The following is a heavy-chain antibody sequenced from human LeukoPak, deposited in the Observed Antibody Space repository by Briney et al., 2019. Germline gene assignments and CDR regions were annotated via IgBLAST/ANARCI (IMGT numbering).Heavy chain of an antibody. Sequence: SGALALPCRVPGGSFKGYLWSWLRPPPGKGLEWIGAFIYNGELTNYTPSHKSRVTISRHTSRTQFSQGLLCVRAAHAAVFHCTRSGLTGMRKYPRADYYYYGMDGGGRGTAVTVS. CDR1: GGSFKGYL. CDR2: FIYNGELT. V-gene: IGHV4-34*12. J-gene: IGHJ6*02. D-gene: IGHD1-14*01. CDR3: TRSGLTGMRKYPRADYYYYGMDG.